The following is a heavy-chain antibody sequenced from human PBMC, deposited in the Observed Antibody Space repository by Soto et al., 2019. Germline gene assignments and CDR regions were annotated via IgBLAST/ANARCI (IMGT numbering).Heavy chain of an antibody. CDR2: IIPIFGTA. J-gene: IGHJ6*02. Sequence: QVQLVQSGAEVKKPGSSVKVSCKASGGTFSRYAISWVRQAPGQGLEWMGGIIPIFGTANYAQKFQGRVTITADESTSTAYMELSSLRSEDTAVYYCARGSNNPTYYYYGMDVWGQGTTVTVSS. CDR3: ARGSNNPTYYYYGMDV. D-gene: IGHD1-1*01. V-gene: IGHV1-69*12. CDR1: GGTFSRYA.